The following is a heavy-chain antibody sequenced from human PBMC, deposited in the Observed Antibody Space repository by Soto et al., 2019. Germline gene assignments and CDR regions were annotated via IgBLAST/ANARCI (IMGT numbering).Heavy chain of an antibody. Sequence: QVQLVQSGAEVKKPGASVKVSCKASGDTFTSYDINWVRLATGQGLEWMGWMNPKNGNTGYAQKFQGRVTMTRNTSITTAYMELSSLRSEDTAVYYCAKAGWLGWFDPWGQGTLVTVSS. J-gene: IGHJ5*02. D-gene: IGHD1-1*01. V-gene: IGHV1-8*01. CDR1: GDTFTSYD. CDR3: AKAGWLGWFDP. CDR2: MNPKNGNT.